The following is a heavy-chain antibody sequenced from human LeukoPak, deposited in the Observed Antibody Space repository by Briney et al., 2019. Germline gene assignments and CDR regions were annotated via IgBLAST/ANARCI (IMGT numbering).Heavy chain of an antibody. D-gene: IGHD1-26*01. CDR1: GFTFSSYE. Sequence: TGGSLRLSCAVSGFTFSSYEMNWVRQAPGRGLEWVSYISTSGSTIYYADSVKGRFTISRGNAKNSLYLQMNCLRAEDTAVYYCARDVRLGAVWGQGTLVTVSS. J-gene: IGHJ4*02. CDR3: ARDVRLGAV. V-gene: IGHV3-48*03. CDR2: ISTSGSTI.